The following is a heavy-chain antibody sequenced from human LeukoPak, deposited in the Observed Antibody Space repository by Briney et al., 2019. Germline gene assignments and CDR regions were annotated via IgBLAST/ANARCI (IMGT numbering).Heavy chain of an antibody. CDR3: ARVPIQIFGVVITTHAFDI. J-gene: IGHJ3*02. D-gene: IGHD3-3*01. CDR1: GFTFSSYG. CDR2: ISYDGSNK. V-gene: IGHV3-30*03. Sequence: GGSLRLSCAASGFTFSSYGMHWVRQAPGRGLEWVAVISYDGSNKYYADSVKGRFTISRDNSKNTLYLQMNSLRSEDTAVYYCARVPIQIFGVVITTHAFDIWGQGTMVTVSS.